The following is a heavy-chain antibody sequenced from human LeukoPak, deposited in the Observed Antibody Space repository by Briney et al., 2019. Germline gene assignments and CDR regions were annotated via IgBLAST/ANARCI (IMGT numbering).Heavy chain of an antibody. D-gene: IGHD3-22*01. V-gene: IGHV1-69*05. Sequence: TSVKVSCKASGGTFSGYAISWVRQAPGQGLEWLGRIIPIFGTANYAQKFQGRVTITTDESTSTAYMELSSLRSEDTAVYYCASDDSSGYLWWFDPWGQGTLVTVSS. J-gene: IGHJ5*02. CDR2: IIPIFGTA. CDR3: ASDDSSGYLWWFDP. CDR1: GGTFSGYA.